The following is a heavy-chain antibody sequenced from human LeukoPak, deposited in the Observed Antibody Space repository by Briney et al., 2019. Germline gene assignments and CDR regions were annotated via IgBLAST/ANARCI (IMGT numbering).Heavy chain of an antibody. V-gene: IGHV4-39*07. D-gene: IGHD6-13*01. CDR2: INHSGST. CDR1: GGSISSGGYY. CDR3: ARSSSWYSNFQH. Sequence: SETLSLTCTVSGGSISSGGYYWSWIRQPPGKGLEWIGEINHSGSTNYNLSLKSRVTISVDTSRNQFSLKLSSVTAADTAVYYCARSSSWYSNFQHWGQGTLVTVSS. J-gene: IGHJ1*01.